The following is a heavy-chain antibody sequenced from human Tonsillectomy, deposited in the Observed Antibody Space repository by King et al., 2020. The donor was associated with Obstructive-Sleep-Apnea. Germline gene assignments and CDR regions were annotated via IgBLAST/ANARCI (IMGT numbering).Heavy chain of an antibody. V-gene: IGHV4-39*01. CDR3: ARLLVAGDYFDY. D-gene: IGHD5-12*01. Sequence: MQLQESGPGLVKPSETLSLTCTVSGGSISSSNYYWGWIRQPPGKGLEWIGSIYYSGSTYYNPSLQSRVTISVDTSKNQFSLKLTSVTAADTAVYYSARLLVAGDYFDYWGQGTQVTVSS. J-gene: IGHJ4*02. CDR2: IYYSGST. CDR1: GGSISSSNYY.